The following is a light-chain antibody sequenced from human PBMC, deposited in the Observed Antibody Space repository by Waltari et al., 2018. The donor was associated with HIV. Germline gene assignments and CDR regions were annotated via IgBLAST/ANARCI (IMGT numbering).Light chain of an antibody. CDR3: QVWDPNDDWV. CDR1: KIGTKD. V-gene: IGLV3-21*02. Sequence: YVLTQPPSVSVVPGQTATVACIGHKIGTKDVPWYRQRPGQAPEVVVHDDNDPPSESPVRISVSNSGDMATLRIENVESDDEAVYSCQVWDPNDDWVFGGGTKLTVL. CDR2: DDN. J-gene: IGLJ3*02.